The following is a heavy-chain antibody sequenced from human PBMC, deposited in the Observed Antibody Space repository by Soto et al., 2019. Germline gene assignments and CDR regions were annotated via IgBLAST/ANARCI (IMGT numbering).Heavy chain of an antibody. CDR3: ARDPRTARASAMDV. CDR1: GFIFSNFG. V-gene: IGHV3-33*01. J-gene: IGHJ6*02. Sequence: GGSLRLSCTASGFIFSNFGMHWVRQAPGKGLEWVAGVWYDGSNGVSAESVKGRFTISRDNSKNTLYLQMTSLRAEDTAVYYCARDPRTARASAMDVWGQGPRSPSP. CDR2: VWYDGSNG. D-gene: IGHD6-6*01.